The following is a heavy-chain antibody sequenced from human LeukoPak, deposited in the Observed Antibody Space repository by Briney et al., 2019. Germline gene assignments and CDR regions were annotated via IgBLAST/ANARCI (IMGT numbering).Heavy chain of an antibody. Sequence: GESLKISCKGSGYSFTSYWIGWVRQMPGKGLEWMGIIYPGDSDTRYSPSFQGQVTISADKSISTAYLQWSSLKASDTAMYYCARRGYRSSTSCYEASDAFDIWGQGTMVTVSS. V-gene: IGHV5-51*01. CDR1: GYSFTSYW. J-gene: IGHJ3*02. D-gene: IGHD2-2*01. CDR3: ARRGYRSSTSCYEASDAFDI. CDR2: IYPGDSDT.